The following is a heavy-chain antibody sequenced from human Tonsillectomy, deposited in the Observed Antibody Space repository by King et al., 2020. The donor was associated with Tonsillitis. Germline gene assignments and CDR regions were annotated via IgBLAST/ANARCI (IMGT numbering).Heavy chain of an antibody. D-gene: IGHD6-13*01. CDR3: ARLRLVPYYFDY. J-gene: IGHJ4*02. CDR1: GYTFTTYW. CDR2: IYPDDSDT. Sequence: VQLVDSGAELKKPGESLKISCKGSGYTFTTYWIGWVRQMPGKGLEWMGIIYPDDSDTRYSPSFQGQVTISADKSISTAYLQWSSLKASDTAMYYCARLRLVPYYFDYWGQGTLVTVSS. V-gene: IGHV5-51*03.